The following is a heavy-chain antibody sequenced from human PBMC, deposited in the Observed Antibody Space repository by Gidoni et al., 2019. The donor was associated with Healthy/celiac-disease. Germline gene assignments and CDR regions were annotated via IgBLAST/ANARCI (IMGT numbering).Heavy chain of an antibody. CDR2: IIPSFGIA. CDR1: GGTFSSSA. Sequence: QFKLVQSGAEVKKPGSPVKVSCKASGGTFSSSAISCVRQAPGQGLEWMGRIIPSFGIANYAQKFQGRVTITADKSTSTAYMELSSLRSEDTAVYYCARDASEMATIRGDDAFDIWGQGTMVTVSS. CDR3: ARDASEMATIRGDDAFDI. J-gene: IGHJ3*02. D-gene: IGHD5-12*01. V-gene: IGHV1-69*04.